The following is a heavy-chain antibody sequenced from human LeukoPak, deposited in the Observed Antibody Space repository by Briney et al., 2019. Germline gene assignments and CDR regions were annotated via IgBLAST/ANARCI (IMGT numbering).Heavy chain of an antibody. J-gene: IGHJ6*02. V-gene: IGHV3-30-3*01. CDR3: ARDSYGMDV. CDR1: GFTFSRYA. CDR2: ISYDGSNK. Sequence: GGSLRLACAASGFTFSRYAMHWVRQAPGKGLEWVAVISYDGSNKYYADSVKGRFTISRDNSKHTLYLQMNSLRAEDTAVYYFARDSYGMDVWGQGTTVTVSS.